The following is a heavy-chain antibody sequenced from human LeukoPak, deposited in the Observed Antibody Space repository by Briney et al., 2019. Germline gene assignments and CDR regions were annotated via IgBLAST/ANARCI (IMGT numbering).Heavy chain of an antibody. V-gene: IGHV4-4*07. CDR3: ARGSKEYELGYCSSTSCLSDAFDI. CDR2: IYTSGST. CDR1: GGSISSYY. D-gene: IGHD2-2*01. Sequence: PSETLSLTCTVSGGSISSYYWSWIRQPAGKGLEWIGRIYTSGSTNYNSPLKSRVTISVDTSKNQFSLKLSSVTAADTAVYYCARGSKEYELGYCSSTSCLSDAFDIWGQGTMVTVSS. J-gene: IGHJ3*02.